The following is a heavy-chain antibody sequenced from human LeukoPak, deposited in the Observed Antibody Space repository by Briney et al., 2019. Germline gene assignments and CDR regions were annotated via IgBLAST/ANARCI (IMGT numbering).Heavy chain of an antibody. V-gene: IGHV3-21*01. CDR3: ASQVVAGSRPLDY. CDR2: ISSSSSYI. CDR1: GFTFSSYS. D-gene: IGHD3-10*01. Sequence: GGSLRLFCAASGFTFSSYSMNWVRQAPGKGLEWVSSISSSSSYIYYADSVKGRFTISRDNAKNSLYLQMNSLRAEDTAVYYFASQVVAGSRPLDYWGQGTLVTVSS. J-gene: IGHJ4*02.